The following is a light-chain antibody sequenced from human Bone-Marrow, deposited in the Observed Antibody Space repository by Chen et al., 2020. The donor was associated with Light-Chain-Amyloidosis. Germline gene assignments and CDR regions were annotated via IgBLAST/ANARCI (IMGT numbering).Light chain of an antibody. CDR3: QSYQGSSQGV. Sequence: NFMLTQPHSVSEAPGKTVIISCTRSSGSIATNYVQWYQQRPGSSPTTVIYEDDQRPSGVPDRFSGSIDRSSNSVSLTISGLKTEDEADYYCQSYQGSSQGVFGGGTKLTVL. CDR1: SGSIATNY. J-gene: IGLJ3*02. CDR2: EDD. V-gene: IGLV6-57*01.